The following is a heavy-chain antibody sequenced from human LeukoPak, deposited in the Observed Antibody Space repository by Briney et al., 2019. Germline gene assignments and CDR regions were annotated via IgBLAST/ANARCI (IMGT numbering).Heavy chain of an antibody. CDR3: AGRNAMDV. V-gene: IGHV3-7*03. J-gene: IGHJ6*02. CDR1: GFTFSNYW. CDR2: INRDGSER. Sequence: GGSLRLSCAASGFTFSNYWMTWVRQAPGKGLEWVANINRDGSERYYVDSVKGRFTISRDDAKSSLYLQMNSLRAEDTAVYYCAGRNAMDVWGQGTTVIVFS.